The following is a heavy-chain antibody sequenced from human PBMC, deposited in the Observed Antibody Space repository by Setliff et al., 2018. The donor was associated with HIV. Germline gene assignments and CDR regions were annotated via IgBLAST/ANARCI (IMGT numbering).Heavy chain of an antibody. CDR1: GGTFSSYS. Sequence: SVKVSCKASGGTFSSYSITWVRQAPGQGLEWMGGIIPIFNTANYAQKFQGRVTITADESTSTAYMELSSLGSEDTAVYYCARDRWVWGGSDSGYYYYFMDVWGKGTTVTVSS. CDR2: IIPIFNTA. J-gene: IGHJ6*03. D-gene: IGHD6-19*01. CDR3: ARDRWVWGGSDSGYYYYFMDV. V-gene: IGHV1-69*13.